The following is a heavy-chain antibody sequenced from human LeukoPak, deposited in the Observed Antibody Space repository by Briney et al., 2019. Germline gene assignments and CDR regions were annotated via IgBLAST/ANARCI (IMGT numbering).Heavy chain of an antibody. CDR2: IRYDGSNK. J-gene: IGHJ6*03. CDR1: GFTFSSYG. V-gene: IGHV3-30*02. CDR3: AKDRGFYYYYMDV. Sequence: GGSPRLSCAASGFTFSSYGMHWVRQAPGKGLEWVAFIRYDGSNKYYADSVKGRFTISRDNSKNTLYLQMNSLRAEDTAVYYCAKDRGFYYYYMDVWGKGTTVTVSS. D-gene: IGHD3-10*01.